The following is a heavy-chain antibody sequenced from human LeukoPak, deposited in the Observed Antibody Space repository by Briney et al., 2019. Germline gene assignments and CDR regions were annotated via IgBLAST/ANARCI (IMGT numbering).Heavy chain of an antibody. J-gene: IGHJ4*02. CDR1: GYSISSGYY. V-gene: IGHV4-38-2*02. CDR2: IHHTGST. Sequence: PSETLSLTCTVSGYSISSGYYWGWIRQPPGKGLEWIGNIHHTGSTYNNPSLKSRVTISVDTSENQFSLKLNSVTAAATAVYFCASDAPGLLGYWGQGTLVTVSS. CDR3: ASDAPGLLGY. D-gene: IGHD2-15*01.